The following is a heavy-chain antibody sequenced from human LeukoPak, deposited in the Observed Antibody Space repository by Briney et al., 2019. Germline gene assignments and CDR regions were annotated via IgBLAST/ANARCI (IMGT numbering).Heavy chain of an antibody. V-gene: IGHV4-59*12. CDR2: IYYSGST. D-gene: IGHD4-17*01. Sequence: SETLSLTCTVSGGSISSYYWSWIRQSPGKGLEWIGFIYYSGSTNYSPSLKSRVTISVDTSKNRFSLKLSSVTAADTAVYCCARGGYGDYGARNTRYNWFDPWGQGTLVTVSS. J-gene: IGHJ5*02. CDR3: ARGGYGDYGARNTRYNWFDP. CDR1: GGSISSYY.